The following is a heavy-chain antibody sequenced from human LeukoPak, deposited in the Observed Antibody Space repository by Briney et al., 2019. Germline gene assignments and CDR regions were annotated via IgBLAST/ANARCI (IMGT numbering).Heavy chain of an antibody. CDR3: ARWLAVAGYDY. V-gene: IGHV3-64*01. CDR1: GFTFSSYA. CDR2: ISSNGGST. J-gene: IGHJ4*02. Sequence: PGGSLRLSCAASGFTFSSYAMHWVRQAPGKGLEYVSAISSNGGSTYYANSVKGRFTISRDNSKNTLYIQMGSLRAEDMAVYYCARWLAVAGYDYWGQGTLVTVSS. D-gene: IGHD6-19*01.